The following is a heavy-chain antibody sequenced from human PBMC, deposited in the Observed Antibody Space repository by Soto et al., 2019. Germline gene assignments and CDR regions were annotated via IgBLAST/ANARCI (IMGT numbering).Heavy chain of an antibody. J-gene: IGHJ4*02. Sequence: QVQLQESGPGLVKRSETLSLTCTVSGGSIRSNSWSWIRQPPGQGLEWICYIYYTGSTHYHPSLKGRGTISVDTAKNQFSLTLSSMTAADTAVYYCARGVRSGWYGDYVAYLGQGTLVTVYS. D-gene: IGHD6-19*01. CDR3: ARGVRSGWYGDYVAY. CDR2: IYYTGST. V-gene: IGHV4-59*01. CDR1: GGSIRSNS.